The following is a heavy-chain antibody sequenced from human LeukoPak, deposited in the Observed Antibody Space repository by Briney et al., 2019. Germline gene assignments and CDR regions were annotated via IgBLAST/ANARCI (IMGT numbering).Heavy chain of an antibody. D-gene: IGHD4-17*01. CDR3: ARLLCGDRYYFDY. CDR1: GFTLSDHY. V-gene: IGHV3-21*01. Sequence: GGALRLSSEASGFTLSDHYMDRVRPAPGKGREWVSSISSSSSYIYYADSVKGRFTISRDNAKNSLYLQMNSLRAEDTAVYYCARLLCGDRYYFDYWGQGTLVTVSS. J-gene: IGHJ4*02. CDR2: ISSSSSYI.